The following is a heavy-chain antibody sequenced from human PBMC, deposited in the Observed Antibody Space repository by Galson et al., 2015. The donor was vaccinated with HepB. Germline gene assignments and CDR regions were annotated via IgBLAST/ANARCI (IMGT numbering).Heavy chain of an antibody. V-gene: IGHV5-10-1*01. CDR1: GYSFGSYW. Sequence: QSGAEVKNPGESLRISCKGSGYSFGSYWISWVRQVPGKGLEWMGRIDPSDSNTNYSPSFQGHVTISVDKSISTAYLQWSSLKASDSAMYYCARRPVWGAAGFQNWLDPWGQGSLVTVSS. D-gene: IGHD3-16*01. J-gene: IGHJ5*02. CDR3: ARRPVWGAAGFQNWLDP. CDR2: IDPSDSNT.